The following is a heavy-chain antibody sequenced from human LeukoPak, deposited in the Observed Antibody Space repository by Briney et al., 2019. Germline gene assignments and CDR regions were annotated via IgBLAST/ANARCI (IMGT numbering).Heavy chain of an antibody. J-gene: IGHJ6*03. CDR1: GGSIGNYY. D-gene: IGHD4-17*01. Sequence: PSETLSLTCTVSGGSIGNYYWSWIRQPPGKGLEWIGFIYYSGSTNYNPSLKSRVTISVDTSKNQFSLKLSSVTAADAAVYYCARHYGDYEEYMDVWGKGTAVTVSS. CDR3: ARHYGDYEEYMDV. CDR2: IYYSGST. V-gene: IGHV4-59*01.